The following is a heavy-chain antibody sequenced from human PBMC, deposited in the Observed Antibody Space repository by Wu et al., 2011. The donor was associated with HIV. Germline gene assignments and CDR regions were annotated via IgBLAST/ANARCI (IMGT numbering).Heavy chain of an antibody. CDR3: ASNIAEDGSGSSNWFDP. CDR1: GYTFTGYY. Sequence: QVQLVQSGAEVKKPGASVKVSCKASGYTFTGYYMHWVRQAPGQGLEWMGWINPNSGGTNYAQKFQGRVTMTRDTSISTAYMELSRLRSDDTAVYYRASNIAEDGSGSSNWFDPWGQGTLVTVSS. D-gene: IGHD3-10*01. V-gene: IGHV1-2*02. J-gene: IGHJ5*02. CDR2: INPNSGGT.